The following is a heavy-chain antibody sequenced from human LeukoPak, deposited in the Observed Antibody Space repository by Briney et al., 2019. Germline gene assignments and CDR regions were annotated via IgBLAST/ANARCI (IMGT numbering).Heavy chain of an antibody. Sequence: PGGSLRLSCAASGFPFSSYNMNWVRQAPGRALEWVASITSSSTYTFYADSVKGRYTISRDNSKNSLYLQMNSLRVEDTAVYYCARDPYSGNYGPYYYYYMDVWGKGPRSPSP. CDR1: GFPFSSYN. V-gene: IGHV3-21*01. CDR2: ITSSSTYT. CDR3: ARDPYSGNYGPYYYYYMDV. J-gene: IGHJ6*03. D-gene: IGHD1-26*01.